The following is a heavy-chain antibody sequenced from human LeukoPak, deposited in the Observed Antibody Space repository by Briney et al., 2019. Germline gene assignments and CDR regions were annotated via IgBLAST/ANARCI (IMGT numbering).Heavy chain of an antibody. CDR1: GFTFSSYS. V-gene: IGHV3-48*01. Sequence: GGSLRLSCAASGFTFSSYSMNWVRQAPGKGLEWVSYISNSSSTIYYADSVKGRFTISRDNAKNSLYLQMNSLRAEDTAVYYCARAREYGDYGVGRDNWFDPWGQGTLVTVSS. D-gene: IGHD4-17*01. J-gene: IGHJ5*02. CDR2: ISNSSSTI. CDR3: ARAREYGDYGVGRDNWFDP.